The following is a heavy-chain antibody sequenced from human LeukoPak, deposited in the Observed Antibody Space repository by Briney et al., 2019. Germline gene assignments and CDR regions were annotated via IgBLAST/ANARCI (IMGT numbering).Heavy chain of an antibody. J-gene: IGHJ5*02. CDR2: INPNSGGT. D-gene: IGHD1-26*01. V-gene: IGHV1-2*02. CDR3: ARAPGSVSP. Sequence: ASVKVSSKASGYTFTGYYIRWVRQAPGQGLEWMGWINPNSGGTNYAQKFQGRVTMIRDTSISTAYMELNWLTSDDTAVYYCARAPGSVSPWGQGTLVTVSS. CDR1: GYTFTGYY.